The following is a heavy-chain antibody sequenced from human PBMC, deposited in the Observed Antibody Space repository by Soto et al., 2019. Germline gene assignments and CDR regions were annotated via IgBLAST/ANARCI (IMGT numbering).Heavy chain of an antibody. J-gene: IGHJ4*02. D-gene: IGHD2-21*01. CDR2: IIPIFGTA. CDR1: GGTFSSYA. CDR3: ARPKYGETYFDS. Sequence: EASVKVSCKASGGTFSSYAISWVRQAPGQGLEWMGGIIPIFGTANYARKFQDRVTMARDTSVSTAYMELSSLKSDDTAVYYCARPKYGETYFDSWGQGTVVTVSS. V-gene: IGHV1-69*05.